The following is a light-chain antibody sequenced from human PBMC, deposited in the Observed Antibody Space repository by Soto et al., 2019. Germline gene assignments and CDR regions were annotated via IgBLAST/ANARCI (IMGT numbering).Light chain of an antibody. J-gene: IGKJ1*01. Sequence: EIVLTQSPGTLSLSPGERATLSCSASQSVSSSYLAWYQQKPGQAPRLLIYGASSRATGIPDRFSGSGSGTDFTLTISRLEPEDFAVYYCQQFDTSRWTFGQGTKVEIK. CDR2: GAS. V-gene: IGKV3-20*01. CDR3: QQFDTSRWT. CDR1: QSVSSSY.